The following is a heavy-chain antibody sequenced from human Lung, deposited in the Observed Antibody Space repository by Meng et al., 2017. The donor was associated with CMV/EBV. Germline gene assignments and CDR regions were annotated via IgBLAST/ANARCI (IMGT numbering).Heavy chain of an antibody. V-gene: IGHV3-23*01. D-gene: IGHD2-2*01. J-gene: IGHJ4*02. CDR2: ISGSGGST. CDR3: AKDPVPAALYYFDY. CDR1: GFTFSSYA. Sequence: GESLKISCAASGFTFSSYAMSWVRQAPGKGLEWVSAISGSGGSTYCADSVKGRFTISRDNSKNTLYLQMNSLRAEDTAVYYCAKDPVPAALYYFDYWGQGTLVTVSS.